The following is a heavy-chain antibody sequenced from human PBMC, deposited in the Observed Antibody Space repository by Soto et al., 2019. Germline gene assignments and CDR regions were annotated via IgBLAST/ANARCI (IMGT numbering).Heavy chain of an antibody. J-gene: IGHJ6*02. CDR2: ISGYNGNT. Sequence: QVQLVQSRGEVKKPGASVKVSCKTSGYSFTTYGISWVRQAPGQGLEWMGWISGYNGNTNYAQKLQGRVTMTTDTSTSTAYMALRGLRSDDTAVYYCAREGPAPYSYYGMDVWGQGSTVTVSS. CDR3: AREGPAPYSYYGMDV. V-gene: IGHV1-18*01. CDR1: GYSFTTYG.